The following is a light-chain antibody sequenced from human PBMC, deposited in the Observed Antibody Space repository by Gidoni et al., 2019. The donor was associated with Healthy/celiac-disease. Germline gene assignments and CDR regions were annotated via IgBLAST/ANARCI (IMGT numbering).Light chain of an antibody. CDR3: QAWDSSTVV. CDR1: KLGDKY. J-gene: IGLJ2*01. Sequence: SYELTQPPSVSVSPGQTASITSSGDKLGDKYACWYQQKPGQSPVMLIYQDSKRPSGIPERFSGSNSGNTATLTISGTQAMDEADYYCQAWDSSTVVFGGGTKLTV. CDR2: QDS. V-gene: IGLV3-1*01.